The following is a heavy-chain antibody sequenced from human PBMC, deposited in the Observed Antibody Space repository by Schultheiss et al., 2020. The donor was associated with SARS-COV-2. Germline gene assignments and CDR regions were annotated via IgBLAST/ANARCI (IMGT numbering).Heavy chain of an antibody. CDR1: GYTFNSNY. Sequence: ASVKVSCKASGYTFNSNYIHWVRQAPGQGLEWMGWISAYYGNTRYAQKFQGRVTMTTDTSTTTAYMEVRSLRSDDTAVYYCAREGASGDYIYFQYWGQGTQVTVSS. CDR2: ISAYYGNT. CDR3: AREGASGDYIYFQY. J-gene: IGHJ1*01. D-gene: IGHD3-22*01. V-gene: IGHV1-18*04.